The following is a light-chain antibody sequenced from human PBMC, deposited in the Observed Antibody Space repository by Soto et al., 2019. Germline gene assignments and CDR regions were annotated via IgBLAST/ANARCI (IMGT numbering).Light chain of an antibody. CDR3: QQYGRSPT. Sequence: ELVLTQSPGTLSLSPGERATLSCRSSQSVSSNYLAWYQQKPDQAPRLVIYDVSGRATGIPDRFSGSGSGTDFALTISRLEPEDFAVYYCQQYGRSPTFGKGTKVEIK. CDR1: QSVSSNY. V-gene: IGKV3-20*01. J-gene: IGKJ1*01. CDR2: DVS.